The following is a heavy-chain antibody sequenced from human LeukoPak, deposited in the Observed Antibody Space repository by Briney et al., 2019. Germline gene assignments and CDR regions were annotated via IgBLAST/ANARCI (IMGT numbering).Heavy chain of an antibody. CDR1: GGSISSSSYY. CDR3: ASRADIVVVPAARRYSYGPLNY. V-gene: IGHV4-39*07. Sequence: SETLSLTCTVSGGSISSSSYYWGWIRQPPGKGLEWIGSIYYSGSTYYNPSLKSRVTISVDTSKNQFSLKLSSVTAADTAVYYCASRADIVVVPAARRYSYGPLNYWGQGTLVTVSS. CDR2: IYYSGST. D-gene: IGHD2-2*01. J-gene: IGHJ4*02.